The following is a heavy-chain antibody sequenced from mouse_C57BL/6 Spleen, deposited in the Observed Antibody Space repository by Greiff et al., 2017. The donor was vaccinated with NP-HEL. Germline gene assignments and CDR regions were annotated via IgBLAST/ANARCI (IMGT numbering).Heavy chain of an antibody. CDR1: GYTFTSYG. Sequence: VMLVESGAELARPGASVKLSCKASGYTFTSYGISWVKQRTGQGLEWIGEIYPRSGNTYYNEKFKGKATLTADKSSSTAYMELRSLTSEDSAVYFCVRYYGSSYGYFDVWGTGTTVTVSS. CDR3: VRYYGSSYGYFDV. V-gene: IGHV1-81*01. D-gene: IGHD1-1*01. J-gene: IGHJ1*03. CDR2: IYPRSGNT.